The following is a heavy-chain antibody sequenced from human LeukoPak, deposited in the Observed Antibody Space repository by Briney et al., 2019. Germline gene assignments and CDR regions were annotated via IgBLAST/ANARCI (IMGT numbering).Heavy chain of an antibody. CDR3: ARHPNEDGWYFGDY. J-gene: IGHJ4*02. D-gene: IGHD6-19*01. V-gene: IGHV5-10-1*01. CDR1: GYSFTSYL. CDR2: IDTSDSYT. Sequence: GESLKISCKGSGYSFTSYLISWVRQMPGKGLEWMGRIDTSDSYTNYSPSFQGHVTISADKSISTAYLQWSSLKASDTAMYYCARHPNEDGWYFGDYWGQGTLVTVSS.